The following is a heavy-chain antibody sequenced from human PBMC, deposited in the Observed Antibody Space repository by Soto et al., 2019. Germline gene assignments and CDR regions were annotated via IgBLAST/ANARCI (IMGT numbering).Heavy chain of an antibody. D-gene: IGHD3-3*02. Sequence: PGESLKISCKGSGYSFTSYWIGWVRQMPGKGLEWMGRIDPSDSYTNYSPSFQGHVTMSADKSISTAYLQWSSLKASDSAMYYCARHLKSLYGMDVWGQGTTVTVSS. CDR2: IDPSDSYT. CDR3: ARHLKSLYGMDV. CDR1: GYSFTSYW. J-gene: IGHJ6*02. V-gene: IGHV5-10-1*01.